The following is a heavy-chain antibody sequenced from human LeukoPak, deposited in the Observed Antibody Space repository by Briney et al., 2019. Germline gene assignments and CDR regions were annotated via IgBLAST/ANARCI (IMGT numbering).Heavy chain of an antibody. Sequence: PGGSLRLSCAASGFTFSSYAMHWVRQAPGKGLEWVAVISYDGSNKYYADSVKGRFTISRDNSKNTLYLQMNSLRAEDTAVYYCARGQERWYSSSWSFDYWGQGTLVTVSS. V-gene: IGHV3-30*04. J-gene: IGHJ4*02. CDR3: ARGQERWYSSSWSFDY. CDR2: ISYDGSNK. CDR1: GFTFSSYA. D-gene: IGHD6-13*01.